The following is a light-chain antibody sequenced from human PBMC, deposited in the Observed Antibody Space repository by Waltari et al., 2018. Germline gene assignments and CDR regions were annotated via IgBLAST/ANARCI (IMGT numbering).Light chain of an antibody. V-gene: IGKV1-5*03. CDR3: QQYDYYRT. Sequence: DLQMTQSPSALSASIGDRVTITCRASPSIDIWLAWYQQKPWKPPKNQTYKSSILQSGVXSRFSGSGSGTEFTLTIANLQPDDSAVYYCQQYDYYRTFGQGTKVEV. CDR2: KSS. CDR1: PSIDIW. J-gene: IGKJ1*01.